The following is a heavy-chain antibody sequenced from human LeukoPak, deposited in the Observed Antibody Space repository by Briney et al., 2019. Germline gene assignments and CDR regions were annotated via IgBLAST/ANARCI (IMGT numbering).Heavy chain of an antibody. J-gene: IGHJ6*02. Sequence: GRSLRLSCAASGFTFSSYGMHWVRQAPGKGLEWVSYISSSGSTIYYADSVKGRFTISRDNAKNSLYLQMNSLRAEDTAVYYCARDLYYYDSSGYYYDPYYYYGMDVWGQGTTVTVSS. V-gene: IGHV3-48*04. D-gene: IGHD3-22*01. CDR2: ISSSGSTI. CDR1: GFTFSSYG. CDR3: ARDLYYYDSSGYYYDPYYYYGMDV.